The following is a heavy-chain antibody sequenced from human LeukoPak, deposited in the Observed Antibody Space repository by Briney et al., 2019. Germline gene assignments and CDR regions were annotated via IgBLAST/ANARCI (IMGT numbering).Heavy chain of an antibody. CDR2: IKSKTDGGTT. V-gene: IGHV3-15*01. D-gene: IGHD6-13*01. CDR3: TTEEQQRPSYYYYYYMDV. J-gene: IGHJ6*03. Sequence: PGGSLRLSCAASGFTVSSNYMSWVRQAPGKGLEWVGRIKSKTDGGTTDYAAPVKGRFTISRDDSKNTLYLQMNSLKTEDTAVYYCTTEEQQRPSYYYYYYMDVWGKGTTVTVSS. CDR1: GFTVSSNY.